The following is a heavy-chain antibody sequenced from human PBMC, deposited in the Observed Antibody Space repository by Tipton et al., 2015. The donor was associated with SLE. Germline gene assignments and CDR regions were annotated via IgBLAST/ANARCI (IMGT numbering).Heavy chain of an antibody. Sequence: TLSLTCTVSGYSISSGYYWGWIRQPPGKGLEWIGSIYHSGSTYYNPSLKSRVTISVDTSKNQFSLKLSSVTAADTAVYYCARGTAEAYYDSSGLGYFGYWGQGTLVTVSS. CDR1: GYSISSGYY. CDR3: ARGTAEAYYDSSGLGYFGY. V-gene: IGHV4-38-2*02. J-gene: IGHJ4*02. D-gene: IGHD3-22*01. CDR2: IYHSGST.